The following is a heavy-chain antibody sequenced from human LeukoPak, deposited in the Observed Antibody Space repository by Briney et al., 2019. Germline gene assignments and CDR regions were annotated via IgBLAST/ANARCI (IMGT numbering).Heavy chain of an antibody. CDR1: GFHFSAYD. D-gene: IGHD1-26*01. CDR2: IDNNGIT. J-gene: IGHJ4*02. CDR3: ARGGGGAKAFYFDY. V-gene: IGHV4-34*01. Sequence: GSLRLSCTVSGFHFSAYDIHWVRQAPGKGLEWIGEIDNNGITNYNPSLKSRVTMSVDTTRKRFSLRLTSESAADTGVYYCARGGGGAKAFYFDYWGQGSLVTVSS.